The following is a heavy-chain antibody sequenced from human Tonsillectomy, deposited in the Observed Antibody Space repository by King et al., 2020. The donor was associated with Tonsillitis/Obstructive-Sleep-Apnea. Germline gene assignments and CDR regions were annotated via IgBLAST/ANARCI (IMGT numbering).Heavy chain of an antibody. D-gene: IGHD3-9*01. CDR2: ISCDGSNK. V-gene: IGHV3-30*04. CDR1: GFTFSSYA. CDR3: ARDGCLLTCYYCILYYFDY. J-gene: IGHJ4*02. Sequence: VQLVESGGGVVQPGRSLRLSCAASGFTFSSYAMHWVRQAPGKGLEWVAVISCDGSNKYYADSVKGRFTISRDNSKNTLYLQMNSLRAEDTAVYYCARDGCLLTCYYCILYYFDYWGQGTLVTVSS.